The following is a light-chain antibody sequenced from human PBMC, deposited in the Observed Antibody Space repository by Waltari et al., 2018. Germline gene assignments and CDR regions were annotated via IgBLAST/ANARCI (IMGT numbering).Light chain of an antibody. CDR2: KAS. V-gene: IGKV1-5*03. CDR3: HQYNTLPLT. J-gene: IGKJ4*01. Sequence: DVQLTHSPSTLSASVGDRVTITCRASESVKNNLVWYQHQPGKAPKVLVHKASRLESGVPSRFSGSGYGTEFTLTISSLEPDDFATYYCHQYNTLPLTFGGGTKVEIK. CDR1: ESVKNN.